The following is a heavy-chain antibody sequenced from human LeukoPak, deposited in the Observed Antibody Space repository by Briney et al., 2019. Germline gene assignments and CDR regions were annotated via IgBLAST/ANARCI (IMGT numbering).Heavy chain of an antibody. Sequence: PSETLSLTCTVSGGSISSYYWSWIRQPAGKGLEWIGRIYTSGSTNYNPSLKSRVTISLDTSKNQFSLKLSSVTAAGTAVYYCARHIHPSYGSGSYYFDYWGQGALVTVSS. CDR3: ARHIHPSYGSGSYYFDY. D-gene: IGHD3-10*01. J-gene: IGHJ4*02. CDR2: IYTSGST. CDR1: GGSISSYY. V-gene: IGHV4-4*07.